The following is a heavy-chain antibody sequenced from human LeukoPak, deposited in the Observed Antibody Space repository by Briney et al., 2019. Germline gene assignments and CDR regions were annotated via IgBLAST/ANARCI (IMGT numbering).Heavy chain of an antibody. CDR2: INSDGSWT. CDR3: AKDASLLWFGEFLYYFDY. Sequence: GGSLRLSCAASGNYWMHWVRQVPGKGLVWVSHINSDGSWTSYADSVKGRFTISRDNAKNTLYLQMNSLRAEDTAVYYCAKDASLLWFGEFLYYFDYWGQGTLVTVSS. V-gene: IGHV3-74*01. CDR1: GNYW. D-gene: IGHD3-10*01. J-gene: IGHJ4*02.